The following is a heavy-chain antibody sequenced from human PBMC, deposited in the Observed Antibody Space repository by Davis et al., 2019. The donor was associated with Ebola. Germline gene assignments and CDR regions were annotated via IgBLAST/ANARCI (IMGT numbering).Heavy chain of an antibody. V-gene: IGHV4-61*01. J-gene: IGHJ4*02. Sequence: SETLSLTCTVSGGSVSNGLYYWSWIRQPPGKGLEWIGYIYYNGIVDYNPSLKSRLTFSVDTANNQFSLKINSVTAADTAVYYCARVGGSLGVDYWGQGTRVTVSS. CDR1: GGSVSNGLYY. D-gene: IGHD1-26*01. CDR2: IYYNGIV. CDR3: ARVGGSLGVDY.